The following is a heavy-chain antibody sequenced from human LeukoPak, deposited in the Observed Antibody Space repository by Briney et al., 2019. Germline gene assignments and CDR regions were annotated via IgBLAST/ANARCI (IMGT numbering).Heavy chain of an antibody. J-gene: IGHJ4*02. V-gene: IGHV4-59*01. CDR3: ARGEYSSSSAAVDY. CDR1: GGSISSYY. D-gene: IGHD6-6*01. Sequence: PSETLSLTCTVSGGSISSYYWSWIRQPPGKGLEWIGYIYYSGSTNYNPSLKSRVTISVDTSKNQFSLKLSSVTAADTAVYYCARGEYSSSSAAVDYWGQGTLVTVSS. CDR2: IYYSGST.